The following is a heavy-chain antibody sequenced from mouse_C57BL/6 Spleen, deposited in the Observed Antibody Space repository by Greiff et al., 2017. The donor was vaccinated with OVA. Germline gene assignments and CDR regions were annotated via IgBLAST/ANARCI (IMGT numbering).Heavy chain of an antibody. J-gene: IGHJ4*01. CDR2: ISYDGSN. Sequence: EVQLQQSGPGLVKPSQSLSLTCSVTGYSITSGYYWNWIRQFPGNKLEWMGYISYDGSNNYNPSLKNRISITRDTSKNQFFLKLNSVTTEDTATXYCAIYDGYPMDYWGQGTSVTVSS. CDR1: GYSITSGYY. CDR3: AIYDGYPMDY. D-gene: IGHD2-3*01. V-gene: IGHV3-6*01.